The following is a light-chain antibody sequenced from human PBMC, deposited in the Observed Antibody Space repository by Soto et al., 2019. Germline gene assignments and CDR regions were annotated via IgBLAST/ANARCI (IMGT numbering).Light chain of an antibody. CDR1: QSVYSN. V-gene: IGKV3-15*01. J-gene: IGKJ4*01. CDR2: GAS. CDR3: QQYNNWPLT. Sequence: IVMTQSPDSLSVSPGERVTLSCRASQSVYSNLAWYRHKPGQAPRLLISGASTGATGVPARFSGSGSGTEFTLTISSLQSEDFAVYYCQQYNNWPLTFGGGTKVDIK.